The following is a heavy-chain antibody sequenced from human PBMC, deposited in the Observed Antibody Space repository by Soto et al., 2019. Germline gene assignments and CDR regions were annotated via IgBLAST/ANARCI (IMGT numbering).Heavy chain of an antibody. J-gene: IGHJ5*02. CDR3: ARDLPTSARGWFDP. Sequence: SETLSLTCTVSGGSISSYYWSWIRQPAGKGLEWIGRIYTSGSTNYNPSLKSRVTMSVDTSKNQFSLKLSSVTAADTAVYYCARDLPTSARGWFDPWGQGTLVTVSS. CDR2: IYTSGST. V-gene: IGHV4-4*07. CDR1: GGSISSYY.